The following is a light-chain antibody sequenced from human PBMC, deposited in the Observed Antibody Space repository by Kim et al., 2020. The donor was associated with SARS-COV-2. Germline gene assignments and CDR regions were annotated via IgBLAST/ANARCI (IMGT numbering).Light chain of an antibody. V-gene: IGKV1-5*03. CDR2: KGC. CDR1: KSIRSW. Sequence: CEGKRETSNGRVRKSIRSWLEWKQQKAGKAKKRLIKKGCSLEGGVPARCSGSGGGTEITHTISRLQTDDFATKYRKQNNSYSRTFGGGTKVDIK. J-gene: IGKJ4*01. CDR3: KQNNSYSRT.